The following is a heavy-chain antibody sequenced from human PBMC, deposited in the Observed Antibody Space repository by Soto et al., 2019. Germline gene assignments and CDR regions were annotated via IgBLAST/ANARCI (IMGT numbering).Heavy chain of an antibody. CDR3: ARHHRTWAQQADFDY. V-gene: IGHV4-39*01. CDR1: GGSISSSSYY. Sequence: QLQLQESGPGLVKPSETLSLTCTVSGGSISSSSYYWGWIRQPPGKGLEWIGSIYYTGSTFYNPSLKSRVTISEDTSNNQFSLKLSSVTAADTAPYYCARHHRTWAQQADFDYWGQGTLVTVSS. J-gene: IGHJ4*02. CDR2: IYYTGST. D-gene: IGHD6-13*01.